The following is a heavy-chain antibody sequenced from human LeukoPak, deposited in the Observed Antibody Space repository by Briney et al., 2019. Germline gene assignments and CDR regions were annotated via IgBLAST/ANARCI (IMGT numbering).Heavy chain of an antibody. D-gene: IGHD6-13*01. CDR2: INNDGSST. V-gene: IGHV3-74*01. Sequence: GGSLRLSCAASGFTFSNYWMNWVRQAPGKGLMWVARINNDGSSTSYADFVKGRFTISRDNTKNTLHLQMNSLRAEDTAVYFCQRGIAAAGNIDYWGPGTLVTVSS. CDR1: GFTFSNYW. J-gene: IGHJ4*02. CDR3: QRGIAAAGNIDY.